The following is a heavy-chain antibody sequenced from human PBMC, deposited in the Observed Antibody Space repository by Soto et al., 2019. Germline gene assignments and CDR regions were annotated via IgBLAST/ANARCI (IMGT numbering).Heavy chain of an antibody. D-gene: IGHD6-19*01. CDR1: GGSVSGYF. J-gene: IGHJ4*02. V-gene: IGHV4-34*02. CDR3: ARGLAYDRPITVAEPFDS. CDR2: ISHSGSR. Sequence: QVQLQQWGAGRLKASETLSITCVVSGGSVSGYFWTWIRQSPGRGLEWIGEISHSGSRNYNPAFQSRVIISVDSSKNHVSLKLSSVTAADSATYFCARGLAYDRPITVAEPFDSWGQGTLVTVSS.